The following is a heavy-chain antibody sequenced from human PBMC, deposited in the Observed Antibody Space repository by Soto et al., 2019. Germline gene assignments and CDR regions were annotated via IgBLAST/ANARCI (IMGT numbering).Heavy chain of an antibody. V-gene: IGHV4-31*03. CDR2: IYYSGST. CDR1: GGSISSGGYY. D-gene: IGHD6-19*01. CDR3: ARRWVVAGNHDAFDI. Sequence: QVQLQESGPGLVKPSQTLSLTCTVSGGSISSGGYYWSWIRQHPGKGLEWIGYIYYSGSTYYNPSLKSRVTISVDTSKNQFSLKLSSVTAADTAVYYCARRWVVAGNHDAFDIWGQGTMVTVSS. J-gene: IGHJ3*02.